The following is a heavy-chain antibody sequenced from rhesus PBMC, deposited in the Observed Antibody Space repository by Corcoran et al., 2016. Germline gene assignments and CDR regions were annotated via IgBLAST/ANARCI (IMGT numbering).Heavy chain of an antibody. Sequence: QVTLKESGPALVKPTQTLTLTYTFSGFSLSTSGMGVGWIRQPSRKTREWLAHIYCNDDKYYSTSLKTSLTISKDTSKNQVVLTMTNRDPVDTATYYCERRLHPTYSWNGPFDYWGQGVLVTVSS. J-gene: IGHJ4*01. CDR2: IYCNDDK. CDR3: ERRLHPTYSWNGPFDY. V-gene: IGHV2-1*01. D-gene: IGHD1-14*01. CDR1: GFSLSTSGMG.